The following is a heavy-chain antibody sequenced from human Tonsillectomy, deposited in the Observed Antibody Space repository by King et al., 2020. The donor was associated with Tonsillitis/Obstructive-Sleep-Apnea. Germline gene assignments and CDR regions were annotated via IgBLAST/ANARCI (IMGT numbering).Heavy chain of an antibody. Sequence: VQLVESGGGLVKPGGSLRLSCAASGFTFSSYSMNWVRQAPGKGLEWVSSISIRSSYIYDADSEQGRFTISRDNAKNSLYLQMNSLRAEDTAVYYCARDGHYDFWSGYYSYFDYWGQGTLVTVSS. J-gene: IGHJ4*02. V-gene: IGHV3-21*01. D-gene: IGHD3-3*01. CDR1: GFTFSSYS. CDR2: ISIRSSYI. CDR3: ARDGHYDFWSGYYSYFDY.